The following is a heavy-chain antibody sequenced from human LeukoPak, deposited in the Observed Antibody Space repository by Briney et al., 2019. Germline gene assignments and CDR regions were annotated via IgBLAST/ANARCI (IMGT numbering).Heavy chain of an antibody. CDR3: AKSPSTGVVVPAVIQLYFDY. CDR1: GYTFSSYY. CDR2: IIPIFGTA. V-gene: IGHV1-69*06. D-gene: IGHD2-2*01. J-gene: IGHJ4*02. Sequence: ASVKVSCKASGYTFSSYYMHWVRQAPGQGLEWMGGIIPIFGTANYAQKFQGRVTITADKSTSTAYMELSSLRSEDTAVYYCAKSPSTGVVVPAVIQLYFDYWGQGTLVTVSS.